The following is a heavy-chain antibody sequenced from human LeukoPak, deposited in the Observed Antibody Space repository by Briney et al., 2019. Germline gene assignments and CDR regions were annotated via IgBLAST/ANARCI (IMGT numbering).Heavy chain of an antibody. V-gene: IGHV3-30*18. Sequence: GGSLRLSCAASGFTFSGYGMHWVRQAAGKGLEWVTIISYDGSNKYYADSVKGRFTISRDNSKNTLYLQMNSLRAEDTAVYYCAKDRGYSFGNYYAMDVWGHGTTVTVSS. J-gene: IGHJ6*02. CDR3: AKDRGYSFGNYYAMDV. CDR1: GFTFSGYG. CDR2: ISYDGSNK. D-gene: IGHD5-18*01.